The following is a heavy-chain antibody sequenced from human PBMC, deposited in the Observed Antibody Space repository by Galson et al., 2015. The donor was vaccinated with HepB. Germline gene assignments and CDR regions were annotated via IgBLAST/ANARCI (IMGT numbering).Heavy chain of an antibody. CDR1: GFTFSSYG. Sequence: SLRLSCAASGFTFSSYGMHWVRQAPGKGLEWVAVISYDGSNKYYADSVKGRFAISRDNSKNTLYLQMNSLRAEDTAVYYCAKDRSHYYDSSGYFFFDYWGQGTLVTVSS. CDR3: AKDRSHYYDSSGYFFFDY. J-gene: IGHJ4*02. V-gene: IGHV3-30*18. CDR2: ISYDGSNK. D-gene: IGHD3-22*01.